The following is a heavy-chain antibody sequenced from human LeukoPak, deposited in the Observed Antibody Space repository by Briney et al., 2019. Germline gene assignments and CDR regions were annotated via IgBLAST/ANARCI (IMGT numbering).Heavy chain of an antibody. D-gene: IGHD6-19*01. CDR1: GYTFTSYG. V-gene: IGHV1-18*04. CDR2: ISAYNGNT. CDR3: AREEDTGRGWYAGDYFQH. J-gene: IGHJ1*01. Sequence: ASVKVSCKASGYTFTSYGISWVRQAPGQGLEWMGWISAYNGNTNYAQKLQGRVTMTTDTSTSTAYMELRSLRSDDTAVYYCAREEDTGRGWYAGDYFQHWGQGTLVTVSS.